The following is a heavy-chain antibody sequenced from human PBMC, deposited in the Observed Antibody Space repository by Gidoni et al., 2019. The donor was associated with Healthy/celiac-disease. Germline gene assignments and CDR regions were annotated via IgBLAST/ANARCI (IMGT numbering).Heavy chain of an antibody. Sequence: EVQLLESGGGLVQPGGSLRLSCAASGFTFSSYAMSWVRQAPGKGLEWVSASSGSGGSTYYADSVKGRFTISRDNSKNTLYLQMNSLRAEDTAVYYCAKDLRGSSWYYPTFDYWGQGTLVTVSS. CDR2: SSGSGGST. CDR3: AKDLRGSSWYYPTFDY. V-gene: IGHV3-23*01. CDR1: GFTFSSYA. D-gene: IGHD6-13*01. J-gene: IGHJ4*02.